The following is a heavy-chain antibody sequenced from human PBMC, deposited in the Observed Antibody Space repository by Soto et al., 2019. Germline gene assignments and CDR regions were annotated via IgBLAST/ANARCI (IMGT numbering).Heavy chain of an antibody. CDR1: GFTFSSYA. V-gene: IGHV3-23*01. J-gene: IGHJ4*02. Sequence: PGGSLRLSCAASGFTFSSYAMSWVRQAPGKGLEWVSAISGSGGSTYYADSVKGRFTISRDNSKNTLYLQMNSLRAEDTAVYYCANPSSSYRNYDYWGQGTLVTVSS. D-gene: IGHD6-19*01. CDR2: ISGSGGST. CDR3: ANPSSSYRNYDY.